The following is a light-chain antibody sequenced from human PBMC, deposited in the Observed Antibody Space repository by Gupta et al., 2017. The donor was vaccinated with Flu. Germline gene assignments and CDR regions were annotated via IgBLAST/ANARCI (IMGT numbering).Light chain of an antibody. V-gene: IGLV3-21*02. Sequence: SNVLTPPPSLSVAPGQTARILCGTNGFGRGGDQWYQQQAGQAPVLLINDNNDRPAGLPVRFSGSLSGNTASLTTVRVEAGEEADDYCYLWDNSNGHRDVFGPGTKVTV. J-gene: IGLJ1*01. CDR2: DNN. CDR3: YLWDNSNGHRDV. CDR1: GFGRGG.